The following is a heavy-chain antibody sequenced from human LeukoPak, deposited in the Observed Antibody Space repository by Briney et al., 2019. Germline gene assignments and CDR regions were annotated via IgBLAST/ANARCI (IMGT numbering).Heavy chain of an antibody. CDR1: GFTFSSYE. CDR2: ISTSGSSI. J-gene: IGHJ3*02. V-gene: IGHV3-48*03. Sequence: GGSLRLSCAASGFTFSSYEMNWVRQAPGKGLEWVSYISTSGSSIYYADSVKGRFTISRDNAKNSLYLQMNSLRAEDTAVYYCARARDAFDIWGQGTMVTVSS. CDR3: ARARDAFDI.